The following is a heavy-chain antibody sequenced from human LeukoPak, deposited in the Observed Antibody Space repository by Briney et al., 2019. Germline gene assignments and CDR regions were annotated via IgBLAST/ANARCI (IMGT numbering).Heavy chain of an antibody. J-gene: IGHJ4*02. CDR3: ARGPLYYYDSSGSPYYFDY. Sequence: RALVKVSCKASGYTFTKYFMHWVRQAPGQGLEWMGWISAYNGNTNYAQKLQGRVTMTTDTSTSTAYMELRSLRSDDTAVYYCARGPLYYYDSSGSPYYFDYWGQGTLVTVSS. D-gene: IGHD3-22*01. V-gene: IGHV1-18*04. CDR2: ISAYNGNT. CDR1: GYTFTKYF.